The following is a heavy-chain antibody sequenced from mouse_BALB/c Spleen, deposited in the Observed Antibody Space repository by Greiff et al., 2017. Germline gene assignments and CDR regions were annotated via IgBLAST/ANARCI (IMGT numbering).Heavy chain of an antibody. V-gene: IGHV5-17*02. CDR1: GFTFSSFG. CDR3: ARDYYGSSHYFDY. D-gene: IGHD1-1*01. Sequence: EVNVVESGGGLVQPGGSRKLSCAASGFTFSSFGMHWVRQAPEKGLEWVAYISSGSSTIYYADTVKGRFTISRDNPKNTLFLQMTSLRSEDTAMYYCARDYYGSSHYFDYWGQGTTLTVSS. CDR2: ISSGSSTI. J-gene: IGHJ2*01.